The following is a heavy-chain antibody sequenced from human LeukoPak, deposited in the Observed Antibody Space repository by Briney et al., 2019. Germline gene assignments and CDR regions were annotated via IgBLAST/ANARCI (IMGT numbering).Heavy chain of an antibody. CDR1: GFTFGDYG. V-gene: IGHV3-49*03. D-gene: IGHD7-27*01. J-gene: IGHJ6*02. CDR3: TRDKRNWGRGMFYGMDV. CDR2: IRSKAYGGTV. Sequence: GGSLRLSCTASGFTFGDYGMSWFRQAPGKGLEWVGLIRSKAYGGTVEYAASVKGRFSISRDDSKSIAYLQMNGLKTEDTAVYYCTRDKRNWGRGMFYGMDVWGQGTTVTVSS.